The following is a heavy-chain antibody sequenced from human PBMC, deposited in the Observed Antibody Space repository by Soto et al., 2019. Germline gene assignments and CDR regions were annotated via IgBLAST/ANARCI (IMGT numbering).Heavy chain of an antibody. V-gene: IGHV4-38-2*01. CDR2: IYHSGST. Sequence: PSETLSLTCAVSGYSISSGYYWGWIRQPPGKGLEWIGNIYHSGSTNYNPSLKSRVTISVDTSKNQFSLKLSSVTAADTAVYYCARVGKDSSSSLVDWFDPWGQGTLVTVSS. CDR1: GYSISSGYY. J-gene: IGHJ5*02. D-gene: IGHD6-6*01. CDR3: ARVGKDSSSSLVDWFDP.